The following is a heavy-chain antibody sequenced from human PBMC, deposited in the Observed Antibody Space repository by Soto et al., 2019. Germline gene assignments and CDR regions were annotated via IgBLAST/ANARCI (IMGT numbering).Heavy chain of an antibody. Sequence: PSETLSLTCTVSGGSISSSSYYWGWIRQPPGKGLEWIGSIFYSGSTYYNPSLKSRVTISVDTSKNQFSLKLTSVTAADTAVYYCARDKFTGLFDYWGQGTLVTVPQ. D-gene: IGHD2-8*02. J-gene: IGHJ4*02. V-gene: IGHV4-39*07. CDR1: GGSISSSSYY. CDR3: ARDKFTGLFDY. CDR2: IFYSGST.